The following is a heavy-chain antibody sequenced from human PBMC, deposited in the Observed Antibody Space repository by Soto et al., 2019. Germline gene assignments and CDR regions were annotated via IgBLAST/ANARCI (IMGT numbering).Heavy chain of an antibody. CDR3: AKAQSNDYWRTADY. CDR1: GFTFSSCG. D-gene: IGHD1-1*01. V-gene: IGHV3-30*18. J-gene: IGHJ4*02. Sequence: QVQLVESGGGVVQPGRSLRLSCAASGFTFSSCGMHWVRQAPGKGLEWVAVVTYEENEIHYADSEKGRFTISRDNSKKMVYLQMASLRVEDTAVYYSAKAQSNDYWRTADYWGQGTLITVSS. CDR2: VTYEENEI.